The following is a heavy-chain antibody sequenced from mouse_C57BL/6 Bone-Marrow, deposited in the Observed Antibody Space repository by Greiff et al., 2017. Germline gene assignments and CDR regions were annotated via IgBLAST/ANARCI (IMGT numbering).Heavy chain of an antibody. J-gene: IGHJ3*01. CDR3: ARDDYAVRFAY. Sequence: EVQVVESGGGLVQPGESLKLSCESNEYEFPSHDMSWVRKTPEKRLELVAAINSDGGSTYYPDTMEKRFIISRDNTKKNLYLQMSSLRSEDTALYYCARDDYAVRFAYWGQGTLVTVSA. D-gene: IGHD2-4*01. CDR2: INSDGGST. CDR1: EYEFPSHD. V-gene: IGHV5-2*01.